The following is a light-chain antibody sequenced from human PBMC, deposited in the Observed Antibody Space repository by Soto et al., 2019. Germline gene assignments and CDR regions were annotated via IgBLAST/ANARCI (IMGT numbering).Light chain of an antibody. V-gene: IGKV3-20*01. Sequence: EIVLTQSPGTLSLSPGERATLSCRTSRSVSSNYLARYQQKPGQAPRLLIYGAANRATGIPDRFSGSGSGTDFTLTISRLEPEDFAVYFCQKYDISPRTFGQGTKVAIK. CDR1: RSVSSNY. CDR2: GAA. CDR3: QKYDISPRT. J-gene: IGKJ1*01.